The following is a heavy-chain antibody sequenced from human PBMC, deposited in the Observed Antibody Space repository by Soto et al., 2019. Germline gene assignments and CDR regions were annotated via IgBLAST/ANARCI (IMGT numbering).Heavy chain of an antibody. CDR2: ISYDGSNK. Sequence: QVQLVESGGGEVQPGRSLRLSCAASGFTFSSYGMHWVRQAPGKGLEWVAVISYDGSNKYYADSVKGRFTISRDNSKNTLYLHMNSLRAEDTAVYYCAKLSPGYGDYRGYFDYWGQGTLVTVSS. D-gene: IGHD4-17*01. V-gene: IGHV3-30*18. CDR1: GFTFSSYG. CDR3: AKLSPGYGDYRGYFDY. J-gene: IGHJ4*02.